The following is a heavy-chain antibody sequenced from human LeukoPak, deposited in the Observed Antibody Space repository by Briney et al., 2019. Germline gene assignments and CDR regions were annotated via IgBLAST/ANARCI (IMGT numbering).Heavy chain of an antibody. V-gene: IGHV4-59*01. Sequence: PSETLCLTCTVSGGSISSYYWSWIRQPPGKGLEWIGYIYYSGSTNYNPSLKSRVTISVDTSKNQFSLKLSSVTAADTAVYYCARDGLYCSGGSCYSLGFDYWGQGTLVTVSS. CDR3: ARDGLYCSGGSCYSLGFDY. CDR2: IYYSGST. J-gene: IGHJ4*02. CDR1: GGSISSYY. D-gene: IGHD2-15*01.